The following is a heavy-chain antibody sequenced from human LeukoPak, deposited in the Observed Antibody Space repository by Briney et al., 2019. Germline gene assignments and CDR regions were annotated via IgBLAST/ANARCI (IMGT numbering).Heavy chain of an antibody. D-gene: IGHD6-6*01. CDR1: GFTVSSKY. V-gene: IGHV3-53*01. J-gene: IGHJ6*02. CDR3: TRGPGRSSSPYYGMDV. CDR2: IYSGGST. Sequence: GGSLRLSCAASGFTVSSKYMSWVRQAPGKGLEWVSVIYSGGSTYYADSVKGRFSISRDNSKNTVYLQMNSLRAEDTAVYYCTRGPGRSSSPYYGMDVWGQGTTVTVSS.